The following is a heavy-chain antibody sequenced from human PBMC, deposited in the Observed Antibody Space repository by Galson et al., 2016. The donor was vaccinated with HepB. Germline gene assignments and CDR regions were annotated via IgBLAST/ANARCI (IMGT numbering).Heavy chain of an antibody. V-gene: IGHV3-23*01. CDR3: VQGSTAPAV. Sequence: SLRLSCAASGFTFRNYGMTWVRQAPGKGLEVVSSISRSGDSTDYADSVKGRFTISRDNSKNTLSLQMNSLTADDMAIYYCVQGSTAPAVWGKGITVTVSS. D-gene: IGHD2-2*01. CDR2: ISRSGDST. CDR1: GFTFRNYG. J-gene: IGHJ6*04.